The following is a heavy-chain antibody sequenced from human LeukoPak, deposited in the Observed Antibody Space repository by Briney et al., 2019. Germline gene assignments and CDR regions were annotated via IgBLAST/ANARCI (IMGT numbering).Heavy chain of an antibody. CDR3: ARALFDFWSGYYFPNWFDP. D-gene: IGHD3-3*01. CDR2: IYTSGST. J-gene: IGHJ5*02. Sequence: SETLSLTCTVSGGSISSYYWSWIRQPAGKGLEWIGRIYTSGSTNYNPSLNRRVTISVDTSKNQFSLKLSSVTAADTAVYYCARALFDFWSGYYFPNWFDPWGQGTLVTVSS. CDR1: GGSISSYY. V-gene: IGHV4-4*07.